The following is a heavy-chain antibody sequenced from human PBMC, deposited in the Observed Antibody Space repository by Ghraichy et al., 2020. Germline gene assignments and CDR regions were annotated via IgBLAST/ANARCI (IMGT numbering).Heavy chain of an antibody. V-gene: IGHV3-23*01. Sequence: GESLNISCAASGFTFSSYAMSWVRQAPGKGLEWVSAISGSGGSTYYADSVKGRFTISRDNSKNTLYLQMNSLRAEDTAVYYCASLGGRWGDLVWSYFDYWGQGTLVTVSS. J-gene: IGHJ4*02. D-gene: IGHD3/OR15-3a*01. CDR2: ISGSGGST. CDR3: ASLGGRWGDLVWSYFDY. CDR1: GFTFSSYA.